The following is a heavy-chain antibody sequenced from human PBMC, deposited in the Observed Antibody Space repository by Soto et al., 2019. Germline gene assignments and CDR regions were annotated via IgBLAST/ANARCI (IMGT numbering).Heavy chain of an antibody. CDR3: ARDRAPYYDSSGHPSGAFDI. D-gene: IGHD3-22*01. V-gene: IGHV1-18*04. CDR2: ISAYNGNT. J-gene: IGHJ3*02. Sequence: ASVKVACKASGYTFTSYGISWVRQAPGQGLEWMGWISAYNGNTNYAQKLQGRVTMTTDTSTSTAYMELRSLRSDDTAVYYCARDRAPYYDSSGHPSGAFDIWGQGTMVTVS. CDR1: GYTFTSYG.